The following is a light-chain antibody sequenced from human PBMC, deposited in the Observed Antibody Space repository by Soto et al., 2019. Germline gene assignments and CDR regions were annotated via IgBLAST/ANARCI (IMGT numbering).Light chain of an antibody. Sequence: DIQLTQSPSFLSASVGDRVTITCRASQGISSYLAWYQQKPGKVPKLLIYAASTLQSGVPSRFSGSGSGTEFTLTISNLQPEDFATYYCQQLNSFTFGPGTKVDIK. CDR3: QQLNSFT. V-gene: IGKV1-9*01. CDR2: AAS. CDR1: QGISSY. J-gene: IGKJ3*01.